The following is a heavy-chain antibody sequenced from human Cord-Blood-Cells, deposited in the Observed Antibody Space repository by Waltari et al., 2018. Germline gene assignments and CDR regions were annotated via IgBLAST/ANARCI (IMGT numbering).Heavy chain of an antibody. Sequence: EVKLVESGGGLVKPGGSLRLSCAASGFTFSNAWMSWVRQAPGKGLEWVGRNKRKTDGGTTDYAAPVKGRFTISRDDSKNTLYLQMNSRKTEDTAVYYCTTDLDTMVRGVDYWGQGALVTVSS. J-gene: IGHJ4*02. CDR1: GFTFSNAW. CDR2: NKRKTDGGTT. D-gene: IGHD3-10*01. CDR3: TTDLDTMVRGVDY. V-gene: IGHV3-15*01.